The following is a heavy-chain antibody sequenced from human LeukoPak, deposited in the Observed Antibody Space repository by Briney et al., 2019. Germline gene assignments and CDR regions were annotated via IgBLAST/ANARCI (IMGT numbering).Heavy chain of an antibody. V-gene: IGHV1-46*01. CDR1: GGTFSSYA. CDR3: AGNYYDTSGYLPLQYYHYYGMDV. CDR2: INPSGGST. D-gene: IGHD3-22*01. Sequence: ASVKVSCKASGGTFSSYAISWVRQAPGQGLEWMGIINPSGGSTIYAQKFQGRVTMTRDTSTSTVYMELSSLGSEDTAVYYCAGNYYDTSGYLPLQYYHYYGMDVWGQGTTVTVSS. J-gene: IGHJ6*02.